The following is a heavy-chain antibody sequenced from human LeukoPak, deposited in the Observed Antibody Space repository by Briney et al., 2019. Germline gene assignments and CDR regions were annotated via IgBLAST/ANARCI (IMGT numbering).Heavy chain of an antibody. CDR3: ARGLYGPDY. V-gene: IGHV3-33*01. CDR1: GFTFSSYG. Sequence: PGRSLRLSCAASGFTFSSYGMHWVRQAPGKGLEWVAVIWYDGSNKYYADSVKGRFTISRDNSKNTLYLQVNSLRAEDTAVYYCARGLYGPDYWGQGTLVTVSS. CDR2: IWYDGSNK. D-gene: IGHD4-17*01. J-gene: IGHJ4*02.